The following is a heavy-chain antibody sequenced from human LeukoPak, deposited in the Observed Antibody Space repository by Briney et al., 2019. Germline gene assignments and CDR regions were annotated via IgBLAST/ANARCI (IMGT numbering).Heavy chain of an antibody. CDR2: IYSGGST. D-gene: IGHD5-24*01. V-gene: IGHV3-66*04. CDR3: AKQGVRWLQLVEIDY. Sequence: GGSLRLSCAASGFTVSSNYMSWVRQAPGKGLEWVSVIYSGGSTYYADSVKGRFTISRDNSKNTLYLQMNSLRAEDTAVYYCAKQGVRWLQLVEIDYWGQGTLVTVSS. J-gene: IGHJ4*02. CDR1: GFTVSSNY.